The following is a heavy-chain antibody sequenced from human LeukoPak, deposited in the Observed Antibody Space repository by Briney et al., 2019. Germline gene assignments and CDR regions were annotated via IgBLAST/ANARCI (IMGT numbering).Heavy chain of an antibody. CDR3: ARDMFVVVPAAPTD. J-gene: IGHJ4*02. CDR1: GFTFSSYA. CDR2: ISYDGSNK. V-gene: IGHV3-30*01. Sequence: PGRSLRLSCAASGFTFSSYAMHWVRQAPGKGLEWVAVISYDGSNKYYADSVKGRFTISRDNSKNTLYLQMNSLRAEDTAVYYCARDMFVVVPAAPTDWGQGTLVTVSS. D-gene: IGHD2-2*01.